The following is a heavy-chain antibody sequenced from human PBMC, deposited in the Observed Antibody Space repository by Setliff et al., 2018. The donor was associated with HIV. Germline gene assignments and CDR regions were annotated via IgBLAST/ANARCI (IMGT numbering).Heavy chain of an antibody. CDR3: ARSLYDSSMNVI. D-gene: IGHD3-22*01. CDR1: VFTFSIHN. J-gene: IGHJ3*02. CDR2: ISSSSDTK. Sequence: PGGSLRLSCAASVFTFSIHNLNWVRQAPGKGLQWVSYISSSSDTKYYADSVKGRFTISRDNAKNSLYLQMNSLRAEDTAVYYCARSLYDSSMNVIWGQGTMVTVSS. V-gene: IGHV3-48*01.